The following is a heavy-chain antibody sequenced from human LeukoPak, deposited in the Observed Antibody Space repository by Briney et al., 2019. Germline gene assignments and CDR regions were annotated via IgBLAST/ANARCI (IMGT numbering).Heavy chain of an antibody. CDR2: IRGSSATI. CDR3: ARDARSHCGTDACYGPYFDY. V-gene: IGHV3-48*01. CDR1: VFTFSSSS. D-gene: IGHD2-2*01. J-gene: IGHJ4*02. Sequence: GGSLRLSCAASVFTFSSSSMNWVRQTPGKGLEWISYIRGSSATIYYADSVKGRFTISRDNAKISLYLQMDDLRAEDTGVYFCARDARSHCGTDACYGPYFDYWGQGSLVTVSS.